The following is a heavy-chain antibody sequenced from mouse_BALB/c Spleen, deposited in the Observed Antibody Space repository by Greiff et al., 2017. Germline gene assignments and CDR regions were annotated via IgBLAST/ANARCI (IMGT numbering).Heavy chain of an antibody. J-gene: IGHJ1*01. D-gene: IGHD1-1*01. CDR1: GYTFTSYV. Sequence: EVQLQQSGPELVKPGASVKMSCKASGYTFTSYVMHWVKQKPGQGLEWIGYINPYNDGTKYNEKFKGKATLTSDKSSSTAYMELSSLTSEDSAVYYCARGITTVVDWYFDVWGAGTTVTVSS. CDR2: INPYNDGT. CDR3: ARGITTVVDWYFDV. V-gene: IGHV1-14*01.